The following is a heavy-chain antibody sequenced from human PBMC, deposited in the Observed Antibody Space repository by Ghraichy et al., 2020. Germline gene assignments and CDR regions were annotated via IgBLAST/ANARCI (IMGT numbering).Heavy chain of an antibody. CDR2: ISSSTRYI. V-gene: IGHV3-21*01. Sequence: GGSLRLSCVASGLMFSPNTMNWVRQAPGKGLEWVSSISSSTRYIYYADSVKGRFTISRDNAQNSLYLQMNSLRAEDTAVYYCSRGGGAGTPVLYHMDVWGPGTTVT. J-gene: IGHJ6*02. D-gene: IGHD6-19*01. CDR1: GLMFSPNT. CDR3: SRGGGAGTPVLYHMDV.